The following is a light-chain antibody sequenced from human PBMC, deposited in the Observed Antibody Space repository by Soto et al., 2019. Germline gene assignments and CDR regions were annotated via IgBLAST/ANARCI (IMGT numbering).Light chain of an antibody. J-gene: IGKJ2*01. Sequence: EIVMTQSPATLSVSPGERATLSCRASQSVSSNLAWYQQKPGQAPRLLIYGASTRATGIPARYSGSGSGTEFTLTISSRQSEDFAVYYWQQYNNGPPITFGQGTKLEIK. V-gene: IGKV3-15*01. CDR2: GAS. CDR3: QQYNNGPPIT. CDR1: QSVSSN.